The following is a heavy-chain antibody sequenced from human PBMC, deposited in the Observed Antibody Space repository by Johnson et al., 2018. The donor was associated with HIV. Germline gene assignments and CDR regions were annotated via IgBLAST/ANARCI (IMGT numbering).Heavy chain of an antibody. CDR1: GVTISSFG. Sequence: ESGGGVVQPGGSLRLSCAASGVTISSFGMHWVRQAPGKGLEWVAFIRFDGSDEYYSNSVKGRFTISRDNSKNTLYLQMNSLRPEDTAVYYCTKVWGFYYGQYHDAFDIWGQGTMVTVSS. V-gene: IGHV3-30*02. D-gene: IGHD3-10*01. CDR3: TKVWGFYYGQYHDAFDI. CDR2: IRFDGSDE. J-gene: IGHJ3*02.